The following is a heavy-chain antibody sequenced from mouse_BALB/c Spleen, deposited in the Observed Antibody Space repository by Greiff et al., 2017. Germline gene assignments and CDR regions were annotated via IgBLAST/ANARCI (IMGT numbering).Heavy chain of an antibody. CDR1: GFSLTSYG. D-gene: IGHD2-2*01. CDR3: ARDDGYDDY. V-gene: IGHV2-9*02. Sequence: QVQLKQSGPGLVAPSQSLSITCTVSGFSLTSYGVHWVRQPPGKGLEWLGVIWAGGSTNYNSALMSRLSISKDNSKSQVFLKMNSLQTDDTAMYYCARDDGYDDYWGQGTTLPVSS. CDR2: IWAGGST. J-gene: IGHJ2*01.